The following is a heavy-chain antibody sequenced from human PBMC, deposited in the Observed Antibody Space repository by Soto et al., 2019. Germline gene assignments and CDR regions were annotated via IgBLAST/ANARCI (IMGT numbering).Heavy chain of an antibody. J-gene: IGHJ6*02. Sequence: QVQLVQSGAEVKKPGASVKASCKASGYTFTSYDSNWVRQATGQGLEWMGWMNPNGGNTGYAQKFQGRVTMTRNTSISTAYMELSRLRSEDTAVYYCARKGAFRYYYYSMDVWGQGTTVTVSS. CDR2: MNPNGGNT. V-gene: IGHV1-8*01. CDR3: ARKGAFRYYYYSMDV. D-gene: IGHD1-26*01. CDR1: GYTFTSYD.